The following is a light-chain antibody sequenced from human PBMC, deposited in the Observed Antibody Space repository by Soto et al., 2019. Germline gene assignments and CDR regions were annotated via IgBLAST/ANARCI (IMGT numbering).Light chain of an antibody. CDR2: AAS. CDR3: QQSYGTPYT. CDR1: QSISTN. V-gene: IGKV1-39*01. J-gene: IGKJ2*01. Sequence: DIQMTQSPSSLSASERDRVTLTFRASQSISTNLTWYQRKPGKAPKLLIYAASTWQSGVPARFSGSGSGTEFSLTISSLQSEDFATYYCQQSYGTPYTFGQGTKVDIK.